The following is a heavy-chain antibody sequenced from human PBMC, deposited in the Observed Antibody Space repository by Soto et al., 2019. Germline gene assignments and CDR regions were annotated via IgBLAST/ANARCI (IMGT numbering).Heavy chain of an antibody. Sequence: GEFLKISCQASGYSFSNFWIAWVRQMPGEGLEWLGIIYPDDSDTRYSPSFLGQVTISADKSIKTTYLQWSSLKASDTAIYFCASSVLVTSTMNYFDLWGRGTLVTVSS. CDR3: ASSVLVTSTMNYFDL. J-gene: IGHJ4*02. D-gene: IGHD2-8*02. CDR1: GYSFSNFW. CDR2: IYPDDSDT. V-gene: IGHV5-51*01.